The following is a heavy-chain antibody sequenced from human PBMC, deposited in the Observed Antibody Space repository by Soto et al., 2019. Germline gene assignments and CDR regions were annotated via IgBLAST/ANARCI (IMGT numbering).Heavy chain of an antibody. CDR2: ISYSGST. D-gene: IGHD3-22*01. CDR1: GGSLSDGYY. J-gene: IGHJ5*02. V-gene: IGHV4-31*03. Sequence: QVQLQESGPGLVKPSQTLSLTCTVSGGSLSDGYYWSWIRQHPGEGLEWIGSISYSGSTSYNPSLKSRITISVDRSKSQFSLNLSSVTAADTAVYYCARRDRSGYSYWLDTWGQGTLVTVSS. CDR3: ARRDRSGYSYWLDT.